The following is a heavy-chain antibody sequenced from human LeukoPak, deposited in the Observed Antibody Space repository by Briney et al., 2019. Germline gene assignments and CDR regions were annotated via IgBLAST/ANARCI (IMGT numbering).Heavy chain of an antibody. CDR2: IYYSGST. CDR1: GGSISSSSYY. CDR3: ARVRSGSYLVDY. J-gene: IGHJ4*02. V-gene: IGHV4-39*07. D-gene: IGHD1-26*01. Sequence: SETLSLTCTVSGGSISSSSYYWGWIRQPPGKGLEWIGSIYYSGSTYYNPSLKSRVTISVDKSKNQFSLKLSSVTAADTAVYYCARVRSGSYLVDYWGQGTLVTVSS.